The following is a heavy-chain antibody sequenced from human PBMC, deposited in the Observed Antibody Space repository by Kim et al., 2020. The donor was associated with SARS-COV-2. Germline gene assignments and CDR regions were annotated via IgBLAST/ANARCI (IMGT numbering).Heavy chain of an antibody. CDR1: GGSFSGYY. CDR3: ARGSLPLSSTAWFDP. J-gene: IGHJ5*02. D-gene: IGHD4-17*01. Sequence: SETLSLTCAVYGGSFSGYYWSWIRQPPGKGLEWIGEINHSGSTNYNPSLKSRVTISVDTSKNQFSLKLSSVTAADTAVYYCARGSLPLSSTAWFDPWGQGTLVTVSS. V-gene: IGHV4-34*01. CDR2: INHSGST.